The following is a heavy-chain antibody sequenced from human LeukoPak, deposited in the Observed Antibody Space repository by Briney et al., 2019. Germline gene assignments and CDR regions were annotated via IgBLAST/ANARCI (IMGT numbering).Heavy chain of an antibody. CDR2: LRYDGSNK. J-gene: IGHJ3*02. Sequence: GGSLRLSCAASEFTFSNSGMHWVRQAPGKGLEWVAFLRYDGSNKFYTDSVKGRFTISRDNSKNTLYLQMNSLRVEDAAVYYCAKDSIYGGWGNAFDIWGQGTMVTVSS. CDR3: AKDSIYGGWGNAFDI. V-gene: IGHV3-30*02. D-gene: IGHD3-16*01. CDR1: EFTFSNSG.